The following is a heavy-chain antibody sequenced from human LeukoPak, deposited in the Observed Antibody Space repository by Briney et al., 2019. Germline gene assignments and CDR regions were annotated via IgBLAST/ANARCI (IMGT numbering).Heavy chain of an antibody. J-gene: IGHJ4*02. V-gene: IGHV1-18*01. CDR2: ISAYNGNT. D-gene: IGHD3-22*01. CDR1: GYSSTNYG. CDR3: ARGYYDSSGYYFLDY. Sequence: VASVKVSCKASGYSSTNYGISWVRQAPGQGLEWMGWISAYNGNTNYAQKLQGRVTMTTDTSTSTAYMELRSLRSDDTAVYYCARGYYDSSGYYFLDYWGQGTLVTVSS.